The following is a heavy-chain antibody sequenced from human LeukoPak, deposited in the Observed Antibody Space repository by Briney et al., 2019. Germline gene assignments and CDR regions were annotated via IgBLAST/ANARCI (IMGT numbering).Heavy chain of an antibody. Sequence: KPSETLSPTCTVSGGSISSYYWSWIRQPPGKGLEWIGYIYYSGSTNYNPSLKSRVTISVDTSKNQFSLKLSSVTAADTAVYYCARSRGYSGYAYDAFDLWGQGTMVTVSS. CDR3: ARSRGYSGYAYDAFDL. CDR2: IYYSGST. V-gene: IGHV4-59*01. D-gene: IGHD5-12*01. CDR1: GGSISSYY. J-gene: IGHJ3*01.